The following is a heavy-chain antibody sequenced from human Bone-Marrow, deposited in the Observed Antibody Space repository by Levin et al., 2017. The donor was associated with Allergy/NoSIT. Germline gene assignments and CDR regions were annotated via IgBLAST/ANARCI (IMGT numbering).Heavy chain of an antibody. CDR2: ISSSSSYT. Sequence: GGSLRLSCAASGFTFSDYYMSWIRQAPGKGLEWVSYISSSSSYTNYADSVKGRFTISRDNAKNSLYLQMNSLRAEDTAVYYCARSYSSSGWEYYFDYWGQGTLVTVSS. D-gene: IGHD6-19*01. CDR1: GFTFSDYY. V-gene: IGHV3-11*03. J-gene: IGHJ4*02. CDR3: ARSYSSSGWEYYFDY.